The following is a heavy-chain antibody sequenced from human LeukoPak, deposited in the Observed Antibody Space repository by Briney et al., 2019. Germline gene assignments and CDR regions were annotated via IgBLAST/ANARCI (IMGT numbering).Heavy chain of an antibody. D-gene: IGHD5-12*01. Sequence: PSETLSLTCTASGGSISSYYWSWIRQPAGKGLEWIGRIYTSGSTNYNPSLKSRVTMSVDTSKNQFSLKLSSVTAADTAVYYCARGGYDFRDYYYYYMDVWGKGTTVTISS. J-gene: IGHJ6*03. CDR3: ARGGYDFRDYYYYYMDV. CDR1: GGSISSYY. V-gene: IGHV4-4*07. CDR2: IYTSGST.